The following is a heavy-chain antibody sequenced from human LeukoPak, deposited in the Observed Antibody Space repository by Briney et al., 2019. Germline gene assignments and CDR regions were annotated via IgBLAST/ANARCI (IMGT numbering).Heavy chain of an antibody. CDR2: IKQDGWER. CDR3: ARVLRSYWYFDL. J-gene: IGHJ2*01. CDR1: GFGFSNYW. D-gene: IGHD3-16*01. V-gene: IGHV3-7*01. Sequence: GGSLRLSCAASGFGFSNYWMTWVRQAPGKGLEWVADIKQDGWERYYVDSVKGRFTISRDNGKSSLYLQMNSLRAEDMAVYYCARVLRSYWYFDLWGRGTLVTVSS.